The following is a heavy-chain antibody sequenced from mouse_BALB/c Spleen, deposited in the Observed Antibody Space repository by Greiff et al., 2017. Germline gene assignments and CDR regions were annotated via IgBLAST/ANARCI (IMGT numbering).Heavy chain of an antibody. Sequence: VQRVESGGGLVQPGGSRKLSCAASGFTFSSFGMHWVRQAPEKGLEWVAYISSGSSTIYYADTVKGRFTISRDNPKNTLFLQMTSLRSEDTAMYYCARWDDYGFAYWGQGTLVTVSA. CDR1: GFTFSSFG. CDR2: ISSGSSTI. J-gene: IGHJ3*01. V-gene: IGHV5-17*02. D-gene: IGHD2-4*01. CDR3: ARWDDYGFAY.